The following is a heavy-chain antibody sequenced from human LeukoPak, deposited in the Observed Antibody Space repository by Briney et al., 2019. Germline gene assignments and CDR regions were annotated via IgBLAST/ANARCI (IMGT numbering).Heavy chain of an antibody. J-gene: IGHJ5*02. CDR3: AREVAVAIQHDWFDP. CDR1: GGSISSSNW. D-gene: IGHD6-19*01. V-gene: IGHV4-4*02. Sequence: SETLSLTCAVSGGSISSSNWWSWVRQPPGKGLEWIGEIYHSGSTNYNPSLKSRVTISVDKSKNQFSLKLSSVAAADTAVYYCAREVAVAIQHDWFDPWGQGTLVTVSS. CDR2: IYHSGST.